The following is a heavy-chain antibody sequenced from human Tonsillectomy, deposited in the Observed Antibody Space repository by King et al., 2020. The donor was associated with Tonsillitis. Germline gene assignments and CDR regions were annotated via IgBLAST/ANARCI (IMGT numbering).Heavy chain of an antibody. CDR3: ARAGVGNAFDV. CDR2: VSTSNDNT. J-gene: IGHJ3*01. Sequence: QLVQSGAEVKKPGASVKVSCKASGYSFTSYALSWVRQAPGQGLEWMGWVSTSNDNTNYAQKLQGRATMTTDTSTSTGFMELRSLRSDDTAVYFCARAGVGNAFDVWGKGTMVTVSS. CDR1: GYSFTSYA. V-gene: IGHV1-18*01. D-gene: IGHD3-3*01.